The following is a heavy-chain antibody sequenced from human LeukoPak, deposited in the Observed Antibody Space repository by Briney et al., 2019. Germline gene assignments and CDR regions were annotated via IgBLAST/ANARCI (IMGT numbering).Heavy chain of an antibody. V-gene: IGHV4-39*07. CDR3: ARTAGAPRVDWYFDL. CDR2: IYYSGST. D-gene: IGHD1-26*01. J-gene: IGHJ2*01. Sequence: PSETLSLTCTVSGGSISSSSYYWGWIRQPPGKGLEWIGSIYYSGSTYYNPSLKSRVTISVDTSKNQFSLKLSSVTAADTAVYYCARTAGAPRVDWYFDLWGRGTLVTVSS. CDR1: GGSISSSSYY.